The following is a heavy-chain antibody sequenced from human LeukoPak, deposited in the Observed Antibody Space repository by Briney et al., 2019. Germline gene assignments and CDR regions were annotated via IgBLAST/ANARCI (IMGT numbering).Heavy chain of an antibody. CDR1: GYTFTSYY. D-gene: IGHD3-10*01. V-gene: IGHV1-18*04. CDR2: ISAYNGNT. J-gene: IGHJ4*02. CDR3: ARRARGDFDY. Sequence: ASVKVSCKASGYTFTSYYMHWVRQAPGQGLEWMGWISAYNGNTNYAQKLQGRVTMTTDTSTSTAYMELRSLRSDDTAVYYCARRARGDFDYWGQGTLVTVSS.